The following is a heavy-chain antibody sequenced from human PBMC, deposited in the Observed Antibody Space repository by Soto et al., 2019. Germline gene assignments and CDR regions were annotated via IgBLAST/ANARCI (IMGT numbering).Heavy chain of an antibody. CDR1: GFIFSSFG. D-gene: IGHD6-6*01. Sequence: LRLSCAASGFIFSSFGMHWVRQAPGKGLEWVAVMSYDGSTKLYTDSVKGRFTIARDNSKNILYLQMNSLTIEDTAVFYCARSTSSTLNYYYCMDVWGQGPTFPASS. CDR2: MSYDGSTK. J-gene: IGHJ6*02. CDR3: ARSTSSTLNYYYCMDV. V-gene: IGHV3-30*03.